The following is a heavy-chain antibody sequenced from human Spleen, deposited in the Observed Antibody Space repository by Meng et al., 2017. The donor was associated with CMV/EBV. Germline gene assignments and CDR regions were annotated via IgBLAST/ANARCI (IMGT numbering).Heavy chain of an antibody. D-gene: IGHD5-18*01. J-gene: IGHJ4*02. CDR3: ARGGYSYGPDFDY. Sequence: HVQPPQGGAGLLKPSETLSLTCAVYGGSFSGYYWSWIRQPPGKGLEWIGEINHSGSTNYNPSLKSRVTISVDTSKNQFSLKLSSVTAADTAVYYCARGGYSYGPDFDYWGQGTLVTVSS. CDR1: GGSFSGYY. V-gene: IGHV4-34*01. CDR2: INHSGST.